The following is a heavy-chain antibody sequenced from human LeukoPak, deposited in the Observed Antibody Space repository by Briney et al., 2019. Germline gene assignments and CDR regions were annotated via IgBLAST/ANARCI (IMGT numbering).Heavy chain of an antibody. D-gene: IGHD3-9*01. J-gene: IGHJ4*02. Sequence: GGSLRLSCAASGFTFSSYAMHWVRQAPGKGLEWVAVISYDGSNKYYADSAKGRFTISRDNSKNTLYLQMNSLRAEDTAVYYCANDILTGYPVDYWGQGTLVTVSS. V-gene: IGHV3-30*04. CDR1: GFTFSSYA. CDR2: ISYDGSNK. CDR3: ANDILTGYPVDY.